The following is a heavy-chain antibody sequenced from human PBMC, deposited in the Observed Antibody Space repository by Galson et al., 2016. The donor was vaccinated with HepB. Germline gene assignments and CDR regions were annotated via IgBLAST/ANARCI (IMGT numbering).Heavy chain of an antibody. Sequence: SLRLSCAASGFTFGDYAMTWFRQAPGKGLEWVSGISGRGTNTYYADSVKGRVTISRDNSKNTLYLQMDSLRAEDTAVYYCARREGRHMVTFFDFWGQGTLVTVSS. CDR1: GFTFGDYA. CDR3: ARREGRHMVTFFDF. J-gene: IGHJ4*02. CDR2: ISGRGTNT. V-gene: IGHV3-23*01. D-gene: IGHD2-21*02.